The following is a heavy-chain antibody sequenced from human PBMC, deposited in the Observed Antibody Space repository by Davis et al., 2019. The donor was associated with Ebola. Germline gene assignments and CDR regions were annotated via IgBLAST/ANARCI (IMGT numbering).Heavy chain of an antibody. Sequence: LSLTCAASGFTFSSYTMNWVRQAPGKGLEWVSSVSTRSSYIHYADSVKGRFTISRDNAKSSLYLQMNSLRAEDTAVYYCVRDWDGSGSFDYWGQGTLATVSS. D-gene: IGHD1-26*01. CDR3: VRDWDGSGSFDY. CDR1: GFTFSSYT. CDR2: VSTRSSYI. V-gene: IGHV3-21*01. J-gene: IGHJ4*02.